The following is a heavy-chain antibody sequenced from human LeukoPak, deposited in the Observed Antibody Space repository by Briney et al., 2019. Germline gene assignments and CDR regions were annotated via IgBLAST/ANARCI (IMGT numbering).Heavy chain of an antibody. CDR2: VYYSGST. D-gene: IGHD2-21*01. V-gene: IGHV4-31*03. J-gene: IGHJ6*02. CDR1: GDSINTGGSY. Sequence: SETLSLTCTLSGDSINTGGSYWAWIRQHPGEGLEWIVHVYYSGSTYYNPSFLCRIRISVAPSKHQFPLRLNSVPAADTAVYYCARDQGDTTRFYSGLDVWGQGTTVTVSS. CDR3: ARDQGDTTRFYSGLDV.